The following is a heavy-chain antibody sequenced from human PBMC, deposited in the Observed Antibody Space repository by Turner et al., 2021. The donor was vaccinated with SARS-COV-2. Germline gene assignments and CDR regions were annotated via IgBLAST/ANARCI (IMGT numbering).Heavy chain of an antibody. CDR1: GFTCSSYC. V-gene: IGHV3-7*01. J-gene: IGHJ4*02. D-gene: IGHD3-22*01. CDR3: ARDGLHYYDISAYPNLASDY. CDR2: IKQDGSEK. Sequence: EVQLVESGGGLVQPGGSLRLSCEASGFTCSSYCMSWVRQAPGKGLEWVANIKQDGSEKYYVDSVKGRFTISRDNAKNSLYLQMNSLRAEDTAVYYCARDGLHYYDISAYPNLASDYWGQGTLVTVSS.